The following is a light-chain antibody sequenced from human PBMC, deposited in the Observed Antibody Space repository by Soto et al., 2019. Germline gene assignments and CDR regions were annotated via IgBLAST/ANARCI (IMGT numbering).Light chain of an antibody. V-gene: IGKV3-11*01. CDR1: QSVSSY. CDR3: QQRSNWPLT. CDR2: GAS. Sequence: EIVLTQSPATLSLSPGERATLSCRASQSVSSYLAWYQQKPGQAPRLLIYGASHRATGIPARFSGSGSGTDFTLTISSLEPEDSAVYYCQQRSNWPLTFGGGTKVDIK. J-gene: IGKJ4*01.